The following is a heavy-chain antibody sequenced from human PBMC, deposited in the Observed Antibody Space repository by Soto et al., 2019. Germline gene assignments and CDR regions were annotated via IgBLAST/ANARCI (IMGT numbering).Heavy chain of an antibody. CDR2: IYPGDSDT. CDR3: AGSIFYHGMDV. V-gene: IGHV5-51*01. CDR1: GYSFTNYW. J-gene: IGHJ6*02. Sequence: PGESLKISCTASGYSFTNYWIGWVRQMPGKGPEWMGIIYPGDSDTRYSPSFQGQVTISADKSTSTAYLLWSSLKASDTAIYFCAGSIFYHGMDVWGQGTTVTVSS.